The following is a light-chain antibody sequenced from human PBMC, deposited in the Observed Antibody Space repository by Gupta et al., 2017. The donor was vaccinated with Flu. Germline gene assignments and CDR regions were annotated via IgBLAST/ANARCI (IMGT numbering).Light chain of an antibody. V-gene: IGLV8-61*01. CDR3: VLYMGSGISV. CDR2: ATT. Sequence: TVTLTCGLNSGSVSTNNYPSWYQQAPGQAPRLLMFATTARSTGVPDRFSGSILGNKAALTIAGAQADDEADYYCVLYMGSGISVFGGGTRLTVL. CDR1: SGSVSTNNY. J-gene: IGLJ3*02.